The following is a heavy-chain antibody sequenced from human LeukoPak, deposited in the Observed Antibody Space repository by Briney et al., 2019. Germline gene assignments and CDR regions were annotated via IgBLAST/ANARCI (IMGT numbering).Heavy chain of an antibody. D-gene: IGHD6-19*01. CDR1: GGSISSSNNY. Sequence: SSETLSLTCTVSGGSISSSNNYWGWTRQPPGKGLEWIGSIYYNGSTYYNPSLKSRVTISIDTSRDQFSLKLSSVTAADTAVFYCARVHRWLVSQGKEYFDYWGQGTLVTVSS. J-gene: IGHJ4*02. CDR3: ARVHRWLVSQGKEYFDY. CDR2: IYYNGST. V-gene: IGHV4-39*07.